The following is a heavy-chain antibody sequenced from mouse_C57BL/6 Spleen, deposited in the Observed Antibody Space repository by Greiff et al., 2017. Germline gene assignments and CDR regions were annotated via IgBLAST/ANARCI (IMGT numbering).Heavy chain of an antibody. CDR3: ARGLYYFDY. V-gene: IGHV3-1*01. CDR2: ISYSGST. Sequence: VQLQQSGPGMVKPSQSLSLTCTVTGYSITSGYDWHWIRHFPGNKLEWMGYISYSGSTNYNPSLKSRISITHDTSKNHFFLKLNSVTTEDTATYCCARGLYYFDYWGQGTTLTVSS. CDR1: GYSITSGYD. J-gene: IGHJ2*01.